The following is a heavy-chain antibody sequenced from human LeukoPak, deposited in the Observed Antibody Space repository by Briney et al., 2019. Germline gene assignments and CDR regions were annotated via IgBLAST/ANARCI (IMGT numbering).Heavy chain of an antibody. CDR1: GGSITGYY. D-gene: IGHD3-9*01. CDR2: IHYSGAT. CDR3: ARGNILTGYCFDF. J-gene: IGHJ4*02. V-gene: IGHV4-34*01. Sequence: SETLSLTCAVYGGSITGYYWSWIRQTPGRGLEWVGEIHYSGATSYNPSLKSRATISTDTSKNQFSLRLSSVTAADTAVYYCARGNILTGYCFDFWGQGALVTVSS.